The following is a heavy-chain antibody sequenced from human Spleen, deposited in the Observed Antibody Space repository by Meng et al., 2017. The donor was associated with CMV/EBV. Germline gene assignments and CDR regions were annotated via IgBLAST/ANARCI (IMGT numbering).Heavy chain of an antibody. J-gene: IGHJ4*02. CDR3: ARGDWNSANY. V-gene: IGHV1-2*02. CDR1: GYTFTSYY. D-gene: IGHD1-7*01. CDR2: INPHTAGT. Sequence: ASVKVSCKASGYTFTSYYMHWVRQAPGQGLEWMGWINPHTAGTNSAQKFQGRVTITSDTSITTAYMELSSLASDDTALYFCARGDWNSANYWGQGTLVTVSS.